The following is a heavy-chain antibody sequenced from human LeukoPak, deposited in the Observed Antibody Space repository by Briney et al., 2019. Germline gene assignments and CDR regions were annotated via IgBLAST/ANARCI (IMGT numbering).Heavy chain of an antibody. CDR1: GYTFTDFY. J-gene: IGHJ5*01. V-gene: IGHV1-2*02. Sequence: ASVKVSCKTSGYTFTDFYIHWVRQAPGQGLEWMGLIKPNSGVTKYAEKFQGRVTMTTETSMSTAFMELSRLRSDDTADYSCARDPPMAGTPSLDSWGQGTPVIVSS. D-gene: IGHD1-14*01. CDR2: IKPNSGVT. CDR3: ARDPPMAGTPSLDS.